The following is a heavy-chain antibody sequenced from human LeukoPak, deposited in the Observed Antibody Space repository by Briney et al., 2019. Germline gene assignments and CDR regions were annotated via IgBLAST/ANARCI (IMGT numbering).Heavy chain of an antibody. D-gene: IGHD2-2*01. CDR1: GGSISSGGYY. CDR3: ARAGYCSSTSCYYGARIDY. Sequence: PSQTLSLTCTVSGGSISSGGYYWSWIRQPPGKGLEWIGYIYHSGSTYYNPSLKSRVTISVDRSKNQFSLKLSSVTAADTAVYYCARAGYCSSTSCYYGARIDYWGQGTLVTVSS. CDR2: IYHSGST. V-gene: IGHV4-30-2*01. J-gene: IGHJ4*02.